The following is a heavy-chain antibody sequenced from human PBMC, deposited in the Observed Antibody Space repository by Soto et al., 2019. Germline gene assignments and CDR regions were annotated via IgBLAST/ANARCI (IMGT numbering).Heavy chain of an antibody. V-gene: IGHV1-18*01. CDR1: GYTFTSYG. J-gene: IGHJ3*02. CDR2: ISAYNGNT. CDR3: ARVWDSSGYFLGSDAFDI. D-gene: IGHD3-22*01. Sequence: GASVKVSCKASGYTFTSYGISWVRQAPGQGLEWMGWISAYNGNTNYAQKLQGRVTMTTDTSTSTAYMELRSLRSDDTAVYYCARVWDSSGYFLGSDAFDIWGQGTMVTVSS.